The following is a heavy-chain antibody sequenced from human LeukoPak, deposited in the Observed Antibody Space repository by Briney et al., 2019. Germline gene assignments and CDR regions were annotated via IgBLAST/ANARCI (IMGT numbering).Heavy chain of an antibody. CDR3: ARHHYGSGRLRFDP. J-gene: IGHJ5*02. CDR1: GGSFSGYY. D-gene: IGHD3-10*01. Sequence: SETLSLTCAVYGGSFSGYYWSWIRQPPGKGLEWIGEINHSGSTNYNPSLKSRVTISVDTSKNQFSLKLSSATAADTAVYYCARHHYGSGRLRFDPWGQGTLVTVSS. V-gene: IGHV4-34*01. CDR2: INHSGST.